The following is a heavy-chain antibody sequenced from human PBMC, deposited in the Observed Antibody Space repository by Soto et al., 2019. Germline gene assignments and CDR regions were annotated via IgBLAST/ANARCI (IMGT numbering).Heavy chain of an antibody. J-gene: IGHJ6*02. CDR3: ARGRGVYYYGSYYYYGMDV. CDR2: INHSGST. D-gene: IGHD3-10*01. V-gene: IGHV4-34*01. Sequence: TSETLSLTCAVYGGSFSGYYWSWIRQPPGKGLEWIGEINHSGSTNYNPSLKSRVTISVDTSKNQFSLKLSSVTAADTAVYYCARGRGVYYYGSYYYYGMDVWGHGTTVTVSS. CDR1: GGSFSGYY.